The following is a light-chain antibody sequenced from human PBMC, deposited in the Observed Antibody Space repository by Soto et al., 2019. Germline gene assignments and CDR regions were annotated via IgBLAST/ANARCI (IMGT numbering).Light chain of an antibody. J-gene: IGLJ2*01. CDR3: QSYDSGLSENVV. CDR2: GNT. CDR1: SSNIGAGYD. V-gene: IGLV1-40*01. Sequence: QAVVTQPPSVSGAPGQRVTISCTGSSSNIGAGYDVHWYQQLPGTAPKLLIYGNTNRPSGVPDRFSGSKSGTSASLAITGLQAEDEADYYCQSYDSGLSENVVFGGGTKVTVL.